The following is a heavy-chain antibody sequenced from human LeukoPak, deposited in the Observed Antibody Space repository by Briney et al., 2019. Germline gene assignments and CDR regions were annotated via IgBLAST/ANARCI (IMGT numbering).Heavy chain of an antibody. CDR2: ISGSGDNT. D-gene: IGHD3-22*01. J-gene: IGHJ4*02. CDR1: GFTFSSFA. V-gene: IGHV3-23*01. Sequence: GGSLRLSCAASGFTFSSFALSWVRQAPGKGLEWVSGISGSGDNTYYADSVKGRFTISRDNSKNTLYVQVNSLGTEDTAAYYCAKGSYYDSSGSFYFDYWGQGTLVTVSS. CDR3: AKGSYYDSSGSFYFDY.